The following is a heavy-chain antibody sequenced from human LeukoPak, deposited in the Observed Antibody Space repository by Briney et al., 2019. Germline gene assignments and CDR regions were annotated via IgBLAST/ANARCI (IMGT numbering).Heavy chain of an antibody. CDR2: VYRSGST. CDR1: GYSISSGYY. J-gene: IGHJ5*02. V-gene: IGHV4-38-2*01. CDR3: ARRDRWFDP. Sequence: SETLSLTCGVSGYSISSGYYWGWIRQSPGTGLEWIGNVYRSGSTYYNPSLKSRVTISVDTSKNQFSLRLTSVTAADTAVYYCARRDRWFDPWGQGTLVTVSS.